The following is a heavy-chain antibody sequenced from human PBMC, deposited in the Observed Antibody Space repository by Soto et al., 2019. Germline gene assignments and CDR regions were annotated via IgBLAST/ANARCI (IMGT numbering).Heavy chain of an antibody. CDR2: IYPGDSDT. CDR1: GYSFTSYW. Sequence: ESLKISWKGSGYSFTSYWIGWVRQMPGKGLEWMGIIYPGDSDTRYSPSFQGHVTISADKSISTAYLQWSSLKASDTAMYYCARRGSIAARPGRYYGMDVWRQGTTVTVSS. J-gene: IGHJ6*02. D-gene: IGHD6-6*01. V-gene: IGHV5-51*01. CDR3: ARRGSIAARPGRYYGMDV.